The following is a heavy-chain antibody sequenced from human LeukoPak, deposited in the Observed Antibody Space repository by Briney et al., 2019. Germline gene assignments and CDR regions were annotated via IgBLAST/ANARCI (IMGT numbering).Heavy chain of an antibody. D-gene: IGHD3-22*01. CDR3: ASTREGGYQLVY. Sequence: SETLSLTCAVSGGSFSGYYWSWIRQPPGKGLEWIGEINHSGSTNYNPSLKSRVTISVDTSKNQFSLKLSSVTAADTAVYYCASTREGGYQLVYWGQGTLVTVSS. CDR2: INHSGST. CDR1: GGSFSGYY. V-gene: IGHV4-34*01. J-gene: IGHJ4*02.